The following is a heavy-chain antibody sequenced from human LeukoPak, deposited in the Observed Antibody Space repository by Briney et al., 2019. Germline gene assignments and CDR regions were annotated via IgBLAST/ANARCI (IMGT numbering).Heavy chain of an antibody. Sequence: SSETLSLTCAVYGGSFSGYYWSWIRQPPGKGLEWIGEINHSGSTNYNPSLKSRVTISVDTSKNQFSLKLSSVTAADTAVYYCARARKLWFGGLFSYPFIFDYWGQGTLVTVSS. CDR3: ARARKLWFGGLFSYPFIFDY. CDR1: GGSFSGYY. V-gene: IGHV4-34*01. J-gene: IGHJ4*02. D-gene: IGHD3-10*01. CDR2: INHSGST.